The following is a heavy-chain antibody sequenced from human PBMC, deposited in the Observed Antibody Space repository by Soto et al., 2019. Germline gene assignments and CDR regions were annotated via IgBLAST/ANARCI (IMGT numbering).Heavy chain of an antibody. V-gene: IGHV4-59*01. CDR2: IYYSGST. CDR1: GGSISSYY. CDR3: AGRASRYYYDSSGYFDY. Sequence: PSETLSLTCTVSGGSISSYYWSWIRPPPGKGLEWIGYIYYSGSTNYNPSLKSRVTISVDTSKNQFSLKLSSVTAADTAVYYCAGRASRYYYDSSGYFDYWGQGTLVTVSS. D-gene: IGHD3-22*01. J-gene: IGHJ4*02.